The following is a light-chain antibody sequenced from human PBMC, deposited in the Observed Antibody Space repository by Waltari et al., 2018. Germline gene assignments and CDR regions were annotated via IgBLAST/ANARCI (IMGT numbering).Light chain of an antibody. J-gene: IGKJ4*01. V-gene: IGKV4-1*01. CDR3: QQYYNPPLT. CDR2: WAS. CDR1: QNVLFTSNDKNY. Sequence: DIVMTQSPDSLAVSLGERANIHCKSSQNVLFTSNDKNYLAWYQQKPGQPPKLLIYWASTRKSGVPDRFSGSGSVTDFTLTISSLQAEDVAVYYCQQYYNPPLTFGGGTKVEIK.